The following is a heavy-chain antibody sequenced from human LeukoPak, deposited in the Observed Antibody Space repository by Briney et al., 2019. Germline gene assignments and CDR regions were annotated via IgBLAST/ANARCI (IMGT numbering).Heavy chain of an antibody. D-gene: IGHD3-16*02. CDR3: ARDVEYYDYIWGSYRYFDY. CDR1: GYTFTGYY. Sequence: ASVKVSCKAPGYTFTGYYMHWVRQAPGQGLEWMGWINPNSGGTNYAQKFQGRVTMTRDTSISTAYMELSRLRSDDTAVYYCARDVEYYDYIWGSYRYFDYWGQGTLVTVSS. J-gene: IGHJ4*02. CDR2: INPNSGGT. V-gene: IGHV1-2*02.